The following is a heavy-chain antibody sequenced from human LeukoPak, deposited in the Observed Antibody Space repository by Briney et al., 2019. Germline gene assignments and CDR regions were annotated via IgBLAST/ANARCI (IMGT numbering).Heavy chain of an antibody. V-gene: IGHV1-8*01. Sequence: ASVKVSCKASGYIFTSYDINWVRQATGQGLEWMGWMNPNSGNTGYAQKFQGRVTMTRNTSISTAYMELSSLRSEDTAVYYCARGIPNGYSSSWYQVENWFDPWGQGTLVTVSS. J-gene: IGHJ5*02. CDR1: GYIFTSYD. CDR3: ARGIPNGYSSSWYQVENWFDP. CDR2: MNPNSGNT. D-gene: IGHD6-13*01.